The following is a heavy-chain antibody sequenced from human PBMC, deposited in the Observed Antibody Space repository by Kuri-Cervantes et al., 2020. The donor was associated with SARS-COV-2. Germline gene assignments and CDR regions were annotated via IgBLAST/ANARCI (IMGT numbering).Heavy chain of an antibody. V-gene: IGHV5-51*01. D-gene: IGHD4-17*01. CDR1: GYIFTSYW. CDR2: IYPGNSDT. Sequence: KVPCNGSGYIFTSYWIGWLRQMPGKGREWMGIIYPGNSDTRYSLSFQCQVTISADKSISTAYLQWSSLKASDTAMYYYARQSRGATGTVTTYYYYYGMDVWGQGTTVTVSS. CDR3: ARQSRGATGTVTTYYYYYGMDV. J-gene: IGHJ6*02.